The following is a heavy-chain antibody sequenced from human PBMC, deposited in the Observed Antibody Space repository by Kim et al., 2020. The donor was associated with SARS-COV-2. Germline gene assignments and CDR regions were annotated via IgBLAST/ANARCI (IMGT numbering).Heavy chain of an antibody. CDR1: GFTFSSYE. Sequence: GGSLRLSCAASGFTFSSYEMNWVRQAPGKGLEWVSYISSSGSTIYYADSVKGRFTISRDNAKNSLYLQMNSLRAEDTAVYYCARDRRGVRGTSTGYFDIWGQGTMVTVSS. D-gene: IGHD3-10*01. J-gene: IGHJ3*02. V-gene: IGHV3-48*03. CDR2: ISSSGSTI. CDR3: ARDRRGVRGTSTGYFDI.